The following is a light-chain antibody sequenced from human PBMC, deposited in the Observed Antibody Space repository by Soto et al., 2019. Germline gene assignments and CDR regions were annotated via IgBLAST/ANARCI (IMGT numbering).Light chain of an antibody. V-gene: IGLV2-14*01. CDR1: SSDVGDYKY. Sequence: QSVLTQPASVSGSPGQSITISCTGTSSDVGDYKYVSWYQHHPGKAPKLIIYEVSNRPSGVSNRFSASKSGNTASLTISGLQAEDEADYYCSSYTSGSALVVFGGGTQLTVL. CDR2: EVS. CDR3: SSYTSGSALVV. J-gene: IGLJ2*01.